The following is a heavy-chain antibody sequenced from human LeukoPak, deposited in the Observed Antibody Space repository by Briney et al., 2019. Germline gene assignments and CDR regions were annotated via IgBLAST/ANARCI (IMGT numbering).Heavy chain of an antibody. D-gene: IGHD3-10*01. V-gene: IGHV3-21*01. CDR3: ARDSSPYYYGSGSYYGNNWFDP. CDR2: ISSSSSYI. CDR1: GFTFSSYW. J-gene: IGHJ5*02. Sequence: GGSLRLSCAASGFTFSSYWMSWVRQAPGKGLEWVSSISSSSSYIYYADSVKGRFTISRDNAKNSLYLQMNSPRAEDTAVYYCARDSSPYYYGSGSYYGNNWFDPWGQGTLVTVSS.